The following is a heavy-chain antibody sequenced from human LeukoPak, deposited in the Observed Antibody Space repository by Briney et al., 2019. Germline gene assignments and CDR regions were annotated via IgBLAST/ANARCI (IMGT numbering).Heavy chain of an antibody. V-gene: IGHV3-49*03. J-gene: IGHJ4*02. CDR1: GFTFGDYA. D-gene: IGHD1-26*01. CDR3: TRDRPEEGATLPDY. Sequence: GGSLRLSCTASGFTFGDYAMSWFRQAPGKGLEWVGFIRSKAYGGTTEYAASVKGRFTISRDDSKSIAYLQMNSLKTEDTAVYYCTRDRPEEGATLPDYWGQGTLVTVSS. CDR2: IRSKAYGGTT.